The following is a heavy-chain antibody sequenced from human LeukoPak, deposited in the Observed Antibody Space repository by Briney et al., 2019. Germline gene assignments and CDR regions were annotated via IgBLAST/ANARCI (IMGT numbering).Heavy chain of an antibody. CDR1: GFAVSSNY. CDR2: IYYSGST. CDR3: ASRSDYYGSADY. Sequence: GSLRLSCAVSGFAVSSNYMSWIRQPPGKGLEWIGSIYYSGSTYYNPSLKSRVTISVDTSKNQFSLKLSSVTAADTAVYYCASRSDYYGSADYWGQGTLVTVSS. J-gene: IGHJ4*02. D-gene: IGHD3-10*01. V-gene: IGHV4-39*07.